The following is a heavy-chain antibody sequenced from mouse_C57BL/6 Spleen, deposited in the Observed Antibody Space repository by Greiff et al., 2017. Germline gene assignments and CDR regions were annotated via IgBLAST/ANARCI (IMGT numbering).Heavy chain of an antibody. CDR1: GYAFSSYW. CDR3: ARDTTTGVAKTGYFDV. V-gene: IGHV1-80*01. Sequence: VQLQQSGAELVKPGASVKISCKASGYAFSSYWMNWVKQRPGKGLEWIGQIYPGDGDTNYNGKFKGKATLTADKSSSTAYMQLSSLTSEDSAVYFCARDTTTGVAKTGYFDVWGTGTTVTVSS. J-gene: IGHJ1*03. CDR2: IYPGDGDT. D-gene: IGHD1-1*01.